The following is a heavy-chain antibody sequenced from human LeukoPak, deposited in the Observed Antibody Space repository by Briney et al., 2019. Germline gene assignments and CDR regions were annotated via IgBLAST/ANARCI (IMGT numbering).Heavy chain of an antibody. CDR2: ISSSSTYI. D-gene: IGHD3-9*01. Sequence: GGSLRLSCAASGFTFSTSNMNWVRQAPGKGLEWVSSISSSSTYIYYADSVKGRFTISRDNAKNSLYLQMNSLRAEDTAVYYCARASSQRAVLRYFDWLSQGRYYFDYWGQGTLVTVSS. J-gene: IGHJ4*02. V-gene: IGHV3-21*01. CDR1: GFTFSTSN. CDR3: ARASSQRAVLRYFDWLSQGRYYFDY.